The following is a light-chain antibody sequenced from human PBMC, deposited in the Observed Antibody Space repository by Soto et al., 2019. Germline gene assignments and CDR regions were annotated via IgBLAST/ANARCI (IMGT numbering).Light chain of an antibody. Sequence: QSVLTQPPSASGTPGQRVTISCSGSSSNIGTYSVSWYQHFPGTAPRLLIYSDNQRPSGVPDRFSASKSGASASLAISGLQSEDGAEFYCAAWDDSLNGCVFGTGTKLTVL. V-gene: IGLV1-44*01. J-gene: IGLJ1*01. CDR2: SDN. CDR1: SSNIGTYS. CDR3: AAWDDSLNGCV.